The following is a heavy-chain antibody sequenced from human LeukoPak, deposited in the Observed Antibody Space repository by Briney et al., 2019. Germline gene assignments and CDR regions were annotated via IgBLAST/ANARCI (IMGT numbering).Heavy chain of an antibody. Sequence: GGSLRLSCAASGFTVSSNYMNWVRQAPGKGLEWVSVIYSGGGTYYADSAERRFSTSRDNSNNTLYLQMKSLRAEDTAVYYCARVAVVGATGYYYYMDVWGKGTTVTISS. CDR2: IYSGGGT. D-gene: IGHD2-15*01. CDR3: ARVAVVGATGYYYYMDV. CDR1: GFTVSSNY. V-gene: IGHV3-66*01. J-gene: IGHJ6*03.